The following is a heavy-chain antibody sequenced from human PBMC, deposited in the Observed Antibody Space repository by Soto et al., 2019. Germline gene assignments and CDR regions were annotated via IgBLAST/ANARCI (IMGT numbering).Heavy chain of an antibody. CDR3: AKTAMVTKRFDY. D-gene: IGHD5-18*01. CDR2: INHSGST. V-gene: IGHV4-34*01. CDR1: GGSFSGYY. Sequence: QVQLQQWGAGLLKPSETLSLTCAVYGGSFSGYYWSWIRQPPGKGLEWIGEINHSGSTNYNPSLKSRVTISVDTSKNQFSLKLSSVTAADTAVYYCAKTAMVTKRFDYWGQGTLVTDSS. J-gene: IGHJ4*02.